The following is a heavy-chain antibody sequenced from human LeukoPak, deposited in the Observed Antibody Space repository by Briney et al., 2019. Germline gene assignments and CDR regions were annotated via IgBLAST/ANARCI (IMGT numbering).Heavy chain of an antibody. J-gene: IGHJ4*02. CDR2: ISDSGRST. Sequence: PGGSLRLSCAASGFTLSSYAMSWVRQAPGKGLEWVSGISDSGRSTVYADSVKGRFTISRDNSKNTLSLQMNILRAEDTAVYYCAKDRGRGSGSNAWGIFDCGGQGTLVTVSS. D-gene: IGHD3-10*01. V-gene: IGHV3-23*01. CDR3: AKDRGRGSGSNAWGIFDC. CDR1: GFTLSSYA.